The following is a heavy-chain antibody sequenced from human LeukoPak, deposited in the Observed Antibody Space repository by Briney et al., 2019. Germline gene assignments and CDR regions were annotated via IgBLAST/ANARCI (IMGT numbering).Heavy chain of an antibody. J-gene: IGHJ6*03. Sequence: SETLSLTCTVSGGSISSSSYYWGWIRQPPGKGLEWIGSIYYSGSTYYNPSLKSRVTISVDTSKNQFSLKLSSATAADTAVYYCARLYCSRYCSTRDYYYMDVWGKGTTVTVSS. CDR3: ARLYCSRYCSTRDYYYMDV. V-gene: IGHV4-39*01. D-gene: IGHD2-2*01. CDR1: GGSISSSSYY. CDR2: IYYSGST.